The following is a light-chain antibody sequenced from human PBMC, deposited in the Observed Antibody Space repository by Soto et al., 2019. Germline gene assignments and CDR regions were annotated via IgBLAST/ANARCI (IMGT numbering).Light chain of an antibody. CDR3: QQYNSYSGT. Sequence: DIQMTPSPSTLSASVVDRVTITCRASQSISSWLAWYQQKPGKAPKLLIYDASSLESGVPSRFSGSGSGTEFTLTISSLQPDDCATYYCQQYNSYSGTFGQGTKVDIK. CDR2: DAS. CDR1: QSISSW. J-gene: IGKJ1*01. V-gene: IGKV1-5*01.